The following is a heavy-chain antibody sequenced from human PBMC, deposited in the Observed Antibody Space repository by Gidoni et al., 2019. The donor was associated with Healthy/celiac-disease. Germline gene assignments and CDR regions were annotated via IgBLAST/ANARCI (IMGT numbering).Heavy chain of an antibody. CDR2: IYYSGST. V-gene: IGHV4-39*07. Sequence: QLQLQESGPGLVKPSETLSLTCTVSGGSISSSRYYWGWIRPPPGKGLEWIGSIYYSGSTYYNPSLKSRVTISVDTSKNQFSLKLSSVTAADTAVYYCARGKGSGSYYNDDAFDIWGQGTMVTVSS. J-gene: IGHJ3*02. D-gene: IGHD3-10*01. CDR1: GGSISSSRYY. CDR3: ARGKGSGSYYNDDAFDI.